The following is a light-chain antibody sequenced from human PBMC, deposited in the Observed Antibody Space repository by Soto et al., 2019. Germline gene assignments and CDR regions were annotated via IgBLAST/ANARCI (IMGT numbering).Light chain of an antibody. Sequence: QSALTQPASVSGSPGQSITISCTGTSSDVGSYNLVSWYQQHPGKAPKLMIYEGSKRPSGVSNRFSGSKSGNMASLTISGLQAEDEADYYCCSYAGSSTFGVVFGGGTKVTVL. J-gene: IGLJ2*01. CDR3: CSYAGSSTFGVV. CDR1: SSDVGSYNL. V-gene: IGLV2-23*03. CDR2: EGS.